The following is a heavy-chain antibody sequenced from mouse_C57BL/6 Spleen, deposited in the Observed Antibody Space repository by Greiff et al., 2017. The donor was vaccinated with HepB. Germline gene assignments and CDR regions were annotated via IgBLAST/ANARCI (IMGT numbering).Heavy chain of an antibody. Sequence: EVKLMESGGGLVKPGGSLKLSCAASGFTFSSYAMSWVRQTPEKRLEWVATISDGGSYTYYPDNVKGRFTISRDNAKNNLYLQMSHLKSEDTAMYYCARDGENWDWYFDVWGTGTTVTVSS. D-gene: IGHD4-1*01. J-gene: IGHJ1*03. CDR3: ARDGENWDWYFDV. CDR1: GFTFSSYA. V-gene: IGHV5-4*01. CDR2: ISDGGSYT.